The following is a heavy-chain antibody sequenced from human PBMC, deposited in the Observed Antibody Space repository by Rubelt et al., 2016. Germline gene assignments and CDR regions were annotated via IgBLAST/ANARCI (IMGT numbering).Heavy chain of an antibody. J-gene: IGHJ4*02. D-gene: IGHD3-22*01. Sequence: GGSLRLSCAASGFTFSNAWMNWVRQAPGKGLEWVGRIKSKTDGGTTDYAAPVKGRFTISRDDSKNTLYLQMNSLRAEDTAVYYCAKDNSNYYDSSARGFFDYWGQGTLVTVSS. CDR3: AKDNSNYYDSSARGFFDY. V-gene: IGHV3-15*07. CDR2: IKSKTDGGTT. CDR1: GFTFSNAW.